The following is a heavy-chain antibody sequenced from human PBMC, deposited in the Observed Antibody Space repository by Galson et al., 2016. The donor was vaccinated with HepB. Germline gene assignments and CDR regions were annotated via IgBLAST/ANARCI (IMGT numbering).Heavy chain of an antibody. V-gene: IGHV3-21*01. D-gene: IGHD1-26*01. J-gene: IGHJ4*02. CDR2: ISSSSRYI. CDR1: GFTFSSYS. Sequence: SLRLSCAASGFTFSSYSMSWVRQAPGKGLEWVSSISSSSRYIYYADSVKGRFTISRDNAENSLYLQMNSLRAEDTAVYYCAGGDIVGAIFDYWGQGTLVTVSS. CDR3: AGGDIVGAIFDY.